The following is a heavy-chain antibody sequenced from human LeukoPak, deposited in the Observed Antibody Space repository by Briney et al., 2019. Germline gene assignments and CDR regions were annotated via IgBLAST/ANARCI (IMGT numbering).Heavy chain of an antibody. V-gene: IGHV4-34*01. CDR3: ASAERGY. CDR2: INHSGST. CDR1: GGSFSGYY. J-gene: IGHJ4*02. Sequence: SETLSLTCAVYGGSFSGYYWSWIRQPPGKGLEWIGEINHSGSTNYNPSLKSRVTISVDTSKNQFSLKLSSVTAADTAVYYCASAERGYWGQGTLVTVSP.